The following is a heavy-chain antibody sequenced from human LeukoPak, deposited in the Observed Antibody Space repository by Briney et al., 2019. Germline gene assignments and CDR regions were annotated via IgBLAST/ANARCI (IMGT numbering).Heavy chain of an antibody. V-gene: IGHV4-38-2*02. CDR1: GYSISSGYY. CDR2: IYHSGST. CDR3: ASNPSQYYDSSGYYSY. Sequence: SETLSLTCTVSGYSISSGYYWGWIRQPPGKGLEWIGSIYHSGSTYYNPSLKSRVTISVDTSKNQFSLKLSSVTAADTAVYYCASNPSQYYDSSGYYSYWGQGTLVTVSS. D-gene: IGHD3-22*01. J-gene: IGHJ4*02.